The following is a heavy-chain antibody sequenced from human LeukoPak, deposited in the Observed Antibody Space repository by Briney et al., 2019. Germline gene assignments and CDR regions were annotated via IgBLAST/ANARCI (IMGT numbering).Heavy chain of an antibody. D-gene: IGHD6-13*01. Sequence: GGSLRLSCAASGFTFSSHALSWVRQAPGKGLEWVSVISGSGGNTYYADSVKGRFTISRDNSKNTLYLQMNSLRAEDTAVYYCAKGRARIAAASDYWGQGTLVTVSS. J-gene: IGHJ4*02. CDR1: GFTFSSHA. V-gene: IGHV3-23*01. CDR3: AKGRARIAAASDY. CDR2: ISGSGGNT.